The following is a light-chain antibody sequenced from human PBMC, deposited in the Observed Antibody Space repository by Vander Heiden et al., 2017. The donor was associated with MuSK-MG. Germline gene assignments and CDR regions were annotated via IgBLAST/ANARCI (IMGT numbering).Light chain of an antibody. CDR3: QQYNSYGWT. Sequence: DIQMTQSPSTLSASVGDRVTITCRASQSFSSWLAWYQQKPGKAPKVLIFDASSLESGVPSRFSGSGSGGEFTLTISSLQPDDFATYYCQQYNSYGWTFGQGTKVVIK. V-gene: IGKV1-5*01. CDR1: QSFSSW. CDR2: DAS. J-gene: IGKJ1*01.